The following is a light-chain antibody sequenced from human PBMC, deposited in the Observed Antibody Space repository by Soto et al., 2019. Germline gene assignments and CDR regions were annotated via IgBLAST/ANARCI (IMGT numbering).Light chain of an antibody. Sequence: EIVMTQSPATLSVSPGERATLSCRASQSVGTYLAWYQQKPGQAPRILIYGASTRAAGISPRFSGGGSGTEFTLTISSLQSEDFAVYHCQQYYDWPRTFGQGTKVGIK. CDR2: GAS. CDR3: QQYYDWPRT. CDR1: QSVGTY. V-gene: IGKV3-15*01. J-gene: IGKJ1*01.